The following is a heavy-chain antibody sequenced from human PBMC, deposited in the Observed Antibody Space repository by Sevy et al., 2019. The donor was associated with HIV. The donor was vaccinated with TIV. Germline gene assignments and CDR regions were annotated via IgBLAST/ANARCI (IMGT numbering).Heavy chain of an antibody. D-gene: IGHD2-21*02. CDR3: ARDGRHYGDYFRDAFDL. V-gene: IGHV4-31*03. J-gene: IGHJ3*01. Sequence: SETLSLTCTVSGASITSGGSCWSWIHQHPGSTLEWIGYVYHSGTTYYNPSLKSRVSISLDTSKNQVSLNLASVTAADTAVYFCARDGRHYGDYFRDAFDLWGQGTMVTVSS. CDR1: GASITSGGSC. CDR2: VYHSGTT.